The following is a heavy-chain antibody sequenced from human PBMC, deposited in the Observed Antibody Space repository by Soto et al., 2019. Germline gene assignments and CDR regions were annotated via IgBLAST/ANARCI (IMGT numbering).Heavy chain of an antibody. CDR3: AREGYSSGSNWFDP. CDR2: MNPNSGNT. CDR1: GGTFSSYT. Sequence: EASVKVSCKASGGTFSSYTISWVRQAPGQGLEWMGWMNPNSGNTSYAQKFQGRVTMTRDTSTSTAYMELSSLRSEDTAIYYCAREGYSSGSNWFDPWGQGTLVTVSS. J-gene: IGHJ5*02. V-gene: IGHV1-8*02. D-gene: IGHD6-19*01.